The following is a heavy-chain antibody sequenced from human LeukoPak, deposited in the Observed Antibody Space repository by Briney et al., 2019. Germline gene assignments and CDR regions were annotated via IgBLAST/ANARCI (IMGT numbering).Heavy chain of an antibody. CDR1: GGSISSSTYY. CDR3: ARDLFGSSWSFFDY. CDR2: FYYTGST. Sequence: PSETLSLTCTVSGGSISSSTYYWGWIRQPPGMGLEWIGNFYYTGSTYYNPSLKSRVTISVDTSKNQFSLKLSSVTAADTAVYYCARDLFGSSWSFFDYWGQGTLVTVSS. J-gene: IGHJ4*02. V-gene: IGHV4-39*07. D-gene: IGHD6-13*01.